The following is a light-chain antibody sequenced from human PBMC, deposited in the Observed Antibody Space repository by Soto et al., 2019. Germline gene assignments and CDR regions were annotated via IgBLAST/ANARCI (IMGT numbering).Light chain of an antibody. V-gene: IGKV3-20*01. CDR1: QSVSSRN. CDR3: LRYGDSPPAYT. CDR2: DAS. J-gene: IGKJ2*01. Sequence: EIVLTQSPGTVSLSPGERATLSCRASQSVSSRNLAWYRQKPGQAPSLLIFDASNRATGIHDRFSGSGSGTDFTLTISRLEPEDCAVYYCLRYGDSPPAYTFGQGTKLEIK.